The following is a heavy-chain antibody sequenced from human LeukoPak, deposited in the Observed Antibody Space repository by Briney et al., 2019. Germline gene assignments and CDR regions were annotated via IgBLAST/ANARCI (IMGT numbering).Heavy chain of an antibody. V-gene: IGHV3-23*01. J-gene: IGHJ4*02. D-gene: IGHD6-19*01. CDR2: ISGSGVST. Sequence: PGGSLRLSCAASGFTFSTYAMSWVRQTPEKGLEWVSAISGSGVSTYYADSVKGRFTISRDNSKNTLYLQMNSLRAEDTAVYFCAIRSSDWAFDYWGQGTLVTVSS. CDR1: GFTFSTYA. CDR3: AIRSSDWAFDY.